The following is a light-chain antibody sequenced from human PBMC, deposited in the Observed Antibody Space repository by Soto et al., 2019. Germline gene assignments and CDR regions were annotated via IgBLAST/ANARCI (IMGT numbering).Light chain of an antibody. CDR2: EVS. Sequence: QSALTQPASVSGSPGQSITISCTGTSSDVGGYNYVSWYQQHPGKAPKLMIFEVSSRPSGVSYRFSGSKSGNTASLTISGLQAEDEADYYCSSYTSSSTLYVFGGGTKVTVL. CDR3: SSYTSSSTLYV. V-gene: IGLV2-14*01. CDR1: SSDVGGYNY. J-gene: IGLJ1*01.